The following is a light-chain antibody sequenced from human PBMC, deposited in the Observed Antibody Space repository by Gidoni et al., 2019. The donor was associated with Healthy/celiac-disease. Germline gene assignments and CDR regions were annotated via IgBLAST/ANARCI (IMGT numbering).Light chain of an antibody. CDR1: SLRSYY. CDR3: NSRDSSGNHLGV. J-gene: IGLJ1*01. V-gene: IGLV3-19*01. Sequence: SSELTQDPAVSVAFGQTVRITCQADSLRSYYASWYQQKPGQAPLLVIYGKNNRPSGIPDRFSGSSSGNTASLTITVAQAEDEADYYCNSRDSSGNHLGVFGTGTKVTVL. CDR2: GKN.